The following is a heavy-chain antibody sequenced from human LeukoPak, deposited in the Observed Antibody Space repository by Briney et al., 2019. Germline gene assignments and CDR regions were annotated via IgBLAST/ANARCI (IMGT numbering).Heavy chain of an antibody. CDR3: AKDFVYGSDGYYGMDV. V-gene: IGHV3-30*18. D-gene: IGHD3-10*01. Sequence: GGSLRPSCAASGFTFGSYGMHWVRQAPGKGLEWVAVISYDGSNKYYADSVKGRFTISRDNSKNTLYLQMNSLRAEDTAVYYCAKDFVYGSDGYYGMDVWGQGTTVTVSS. CDR2: ISYDGSNK. J-gene: IGHJ6*02. CDR1: GFTFGSYG.